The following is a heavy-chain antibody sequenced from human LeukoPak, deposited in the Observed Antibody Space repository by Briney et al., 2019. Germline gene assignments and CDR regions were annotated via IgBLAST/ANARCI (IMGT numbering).Heavy chain of an antibody. V-gene: IGHV4-38-2*01. CDR3: ARWAQYYDILTGYYNPLKYFDL. CDR1: GYSLTTGYY. CDR2: IYHSGSS. Sequence: PSETLSLTCAVTGYSLTTGYYGGWIRQPPGKGLEWFGSIYHSGSSYYNPSLRSRATISVDSSKNQFSLKLTSVSAADTAVYSCARWAQYYDILTGYYNPLKYFDLWGRGTLVTVSS. J-gene: IGHJ2*01. D-gene: IGHD3-9*01.